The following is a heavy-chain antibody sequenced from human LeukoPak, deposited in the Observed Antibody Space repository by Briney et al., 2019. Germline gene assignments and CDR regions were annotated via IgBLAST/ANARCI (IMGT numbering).Heavy chain of an antibody. CDR2: ISSSGNTI. V-gene: IGHV3-11*01. J-gene: IGHJ4*02. CDR1: GLTFSDYY. D-gene: IGHD3-3*01. Sequence: GGSLRLSCAASGLTFSDYYMSWIRQAPGKGLEWISYISSSGNTIYYADSVKGRFTISRDNAKNSLYLRMNSLRAEDTAVYYCATVHFGYFDYWGQGTLVTVSS. CDR3: ATVHFGYFDY.